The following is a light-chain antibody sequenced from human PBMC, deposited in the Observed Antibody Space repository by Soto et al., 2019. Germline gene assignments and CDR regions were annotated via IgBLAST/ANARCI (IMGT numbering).Light chain of an antibody. J-gene: IGKJ5*01. CDR2: EVS. CDR1: QSLLHITGETF. Sequence: DVVMTQTPLSLSVAPGQPASISCKSSQSLLHITGETFLFWYLQKPGQSPQLLIYEVSTRVSGVPDRFSGSGSGTDCTLEISRVETDDVGIYYGMQSTQLPPTFGQGTRLVIE. V-gene: IGKV2D-29*02. CDR3: MQSTQLPPT.